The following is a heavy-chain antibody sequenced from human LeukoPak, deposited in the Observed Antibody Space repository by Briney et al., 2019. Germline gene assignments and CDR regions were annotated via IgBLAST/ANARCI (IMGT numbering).Heavy chain of an antibody. CDR1: GFTFSIYT. V-gene: IGHV3-21*01. Sequence: GGSLRLSCAASGFTFSIYTMNWVRQAPGKGLEWVSSISSSSSYMYYADSLKGRFTVSRDNAENSLYLQMNSLRAEDTAVYYCARERGSGSSTSCYYCYYYMDVWGKGTTVTVSS. J-gene: IGHJ6*03. CDR3: ARERGSGSSTSCYYCYYYMDV. CDR2: ISSSSSYM. D-gene: IGHD2-2*01.